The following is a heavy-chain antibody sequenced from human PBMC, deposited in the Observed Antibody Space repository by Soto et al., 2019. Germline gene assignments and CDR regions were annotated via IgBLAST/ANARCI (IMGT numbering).Heavy chain of an antibody. CDR1: GFTFSSYG. D-gene: IGHD3-3*01. J-gene: IGHJ6*03. V-gene: IGHV3-30*18. CDR3: AKDALGYDFWSGYYYYYYYMDV. Sequence: QVQLVESGGGVVQPGRSLRLSCAASGFTFSSYGMHWVRQAPGKGLEWVAVISYDGSNKYYADSVKGRFTISRDNSKNTLYLQMNSLRAEDTAVYYCAKDALGYDFWSGYYYYYYYMDVWGKGTTVTVSS. CDR2: ISYDGSNK.